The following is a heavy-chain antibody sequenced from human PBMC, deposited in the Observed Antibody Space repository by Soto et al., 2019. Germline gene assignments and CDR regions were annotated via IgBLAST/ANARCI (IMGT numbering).Heavy chain of an antibody. J-gene: IGHJ4*02. Sequence: QLQLQESGPGLVKPSETLSLTCTVSGGSISRSSYYWGWIRQPPGKGLEWIGSIYYSGSTQYNPSRXVRVXIXLDTATDQFALKLSSVTAADTAVYYCATLWFGEADSWGQGTLVTVSS. CDR2: IYYSGST. V-gene: IGHV4-39*01. CDR3: ATLWFGEADS. CDR1: GGSISRSSYY. D-gene: IGHD3-10*01.